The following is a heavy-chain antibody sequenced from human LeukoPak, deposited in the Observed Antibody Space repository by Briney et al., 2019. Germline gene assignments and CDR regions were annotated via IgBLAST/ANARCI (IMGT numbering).Heavy chain of an antibody. J-gene: IGHJ4*02. Sequence: PGGSLRLSCAASGFTFSSYAMSWVRQAPGKGLEWVSAISGSGGSTYYADSVKGRFTISRDNPKNTLYLQMNSLRAEDTAVYYCAKEAYYYGSGSYYHPLDYWGQGTLVTVSS. V-gene: IGHV3-23*01. CDR1: GFTFSSYA. D-gene: IGHD3-10*01. CDR2: ISGSGGST. CDR3: AKEAYYYGSGSYYHPLDY.